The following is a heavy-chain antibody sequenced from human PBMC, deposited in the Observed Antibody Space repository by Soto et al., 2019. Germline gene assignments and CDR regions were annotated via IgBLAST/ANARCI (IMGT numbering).Heavy chain of an antibody. CDR1: GFTFSSYS. J-gene: IGHJ4*02. Sequence: GGSLRLSCAASGFTFSSYSMNWVRQAPGKGLEWVSSISSSSSYIYYADSVKGRFTISRDNAKNSLYLQMNSLRAEDTAVYYCARGSHGRYCSSTSCYDVGGYFDYWGQGTLVTVSS. V-gene: IGHV3-21*01. D-gene: IGHD2-2*01. CDR3: ARGSHGRYCSSTSCYDVGGYFDY. CDR2: ISSSSSYI.